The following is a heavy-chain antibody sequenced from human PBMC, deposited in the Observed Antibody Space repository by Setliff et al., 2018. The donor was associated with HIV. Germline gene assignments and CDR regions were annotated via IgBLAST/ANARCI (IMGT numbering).Heavy chain of an antibody. V-gene: IGHV4-39*01. J-gene: IGHJ4*02. D-gene: IGHD3-16*01. CDR1: GGSISSSSFY. CDR3: ARQFWMLTTLYFDS. Sequence: SETLSLTCTVSGGSISSSSFYWGWIRQPPGKGLEYIGNIHHSGSTHYNPSLKSRVAISVDTSKNHFSLSLSSVTAADTAVYYCARQFWMLTTLYFDSLGPGTLVTVSS. CDR2: IHHSGST.